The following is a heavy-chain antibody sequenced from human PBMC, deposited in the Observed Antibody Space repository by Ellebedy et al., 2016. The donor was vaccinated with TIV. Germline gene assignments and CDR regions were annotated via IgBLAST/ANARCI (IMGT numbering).Heavy chain of an antibody. CDR1: GFTFSSYA. Sequence: GGSLRLXCAASGFTFSSYAMSWVRQAPGKGLEWVSAISGSGGSTYYADSVKGRFTISRDNSKNTLYLQMNSLRAEDTAVYYCATLKGSDILTGYYSWDYWGQGTLVTVSS. CDR2: ISGSGGST. V-gene: IGHV3-23*01. J-gene: IGHJ4*02. CDR3: ATLKGSDILTGYYSWDY. D-gene: IGHD3-9*01.